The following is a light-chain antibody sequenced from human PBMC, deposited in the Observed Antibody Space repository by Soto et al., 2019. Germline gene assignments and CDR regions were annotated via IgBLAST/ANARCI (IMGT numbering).Light chain of an antibody. J-gene: IGKJ2*01. V-gene: IGKV3-20*01. CDR1: QSVSSSY. Sequence: EIVLTQSPGTLSLSPGERATLSCRASQSVSSSYLAWYQQKPGQAPSLLIYGASSRATGIPDRFSGSGSGTAFTLTISRLEPEDFAVYYCQQYGYFCQGTKLEIK. CDR3: QQYGY. CDR2: GAS.